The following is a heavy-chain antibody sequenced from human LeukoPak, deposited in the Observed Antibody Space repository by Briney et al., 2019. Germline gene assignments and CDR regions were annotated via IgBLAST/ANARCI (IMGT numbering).Heavy chain of an antibody. D-gene: IGHD1-26*01. CDR3: ASSGSYRFDY. Sequence: GGSLRLSCAASGFTFSSYSMNWVRQAPGKGLEWVSHITASGTAMFHADSVKGRFTISRGNAKNSLYLQMNSLRDEDTAVYYCASSGSYRFDYWGQGTLVTVSS. V-gene: IGHV3-48*02. CDR2: ITASGTAM. J-gene: IGHJ4*02. CDR1: GFTFSSYS.